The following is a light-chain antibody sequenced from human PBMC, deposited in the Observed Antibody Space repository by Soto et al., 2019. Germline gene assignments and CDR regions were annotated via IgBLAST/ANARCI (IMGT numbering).Light chain of an antibody. Sequence: LTQPASVSGSPGQSITISCTGTSSDVGGYNYVSWYQQHPGKAPKFMIYDVSNRPSGVSNRFSGSKSGNTASLTISGLQAEDEADYYCSSYTSSSSLYVFGTGTKVTVL. CDR2: DVS. CDR3: SSYTSSSSLYV. CDR1: SSDVGGYNY. V-gene: IGLV2-14*01. J-gene: IGLJ1*01.